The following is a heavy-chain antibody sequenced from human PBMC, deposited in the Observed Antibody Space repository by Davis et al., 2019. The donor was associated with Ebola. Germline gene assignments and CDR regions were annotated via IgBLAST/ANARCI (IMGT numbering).Heavy chain of an antibody. V-gene: IGHV5-51*01. CDR1: GYTFTRNW. J-gene: IGHJ4*02. Sequence: GESLKISCKGSGYTFTRNWIGWVRQMPGKGLEWMGIIYPGDSDTRYSPSFQGQVTISVDKSISTAYLQWSSLKASDTAIYYCATGEYSYGWWVALAYWGQGTLVTVSS. CDR3: ATGEYSYGWWVALAY. D-gene: IGHD5-18*01. CDR2: IYPGDSDT.